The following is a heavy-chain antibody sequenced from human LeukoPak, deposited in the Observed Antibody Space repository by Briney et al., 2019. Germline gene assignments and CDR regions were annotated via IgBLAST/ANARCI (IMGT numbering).Heavy chain of an antibody. CDR2: IYYSGST. J-gene: IGHJ4*02. V-gene: IGHV4-59*01. D-gene: IGHD3-22*01. CDR1: GGSISSYY. Sequence: PSETLSLTCTVSGGSISSYYWSWIRQPPGKGLEWIGYIYYSGSTNYNPSLKSRVTISVDTSKNQFSLKLSSVTAADTAMYYCARGGYYYDSSGLFDYWGQGTLVTVSS. CDR3: ARGGYYYDSSGLFDY.